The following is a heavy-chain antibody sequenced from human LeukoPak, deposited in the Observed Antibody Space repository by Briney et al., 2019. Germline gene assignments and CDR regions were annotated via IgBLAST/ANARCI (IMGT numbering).Heavy chain of an antibody. Sequence: SGGSLRLSCAASGFTFSSYSMNWVRQAPGKGLEWVSSINSSSSYIYYADSVKGRFTISRDNAKNSLYLQMNSLRAEDTAVYYCARAARKYYYDSSGYYYFDYWGQGTLVTVSS. D-gene: IGHD3-22*01. CDR3: ARAARKYYYDSSGYYYFDY. CDR1: GFTFSSYS. J-gene: IGHJ4*02. CDR2: INSSSSYI. V-gene: IGHV3-21*01.